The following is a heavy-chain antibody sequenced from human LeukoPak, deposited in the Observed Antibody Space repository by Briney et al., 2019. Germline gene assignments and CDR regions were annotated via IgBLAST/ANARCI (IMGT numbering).Heavy chain of an antibody. CDR1: GFTCSSYS. CDR2: ISSSSSYI. CDR3: ASADGSAGGY. D-gene: IGHD3-22*01. V-gene: IGHV3-21*01. J-gene: IGHJ4*02. Sequence: GGSLRLXCAASGFTCSSYSMNWVRQAPGKGLEWVSSISSSSSYIYYADSVKGRFTISRDNAKNSLYLQMNSLRAEDTAVYYCASADGSAGGYWGQGTLVTVSS.